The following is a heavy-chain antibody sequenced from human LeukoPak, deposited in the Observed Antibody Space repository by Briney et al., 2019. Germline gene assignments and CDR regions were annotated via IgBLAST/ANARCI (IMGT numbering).Heavy chain of an antibody. J-gene: IGHJ5*02. CDR3: ARQRGYCSSTSCFHNWFDP. CDR2: IYHSGST. CDR1: GYSISSGYY. Sequence: ASETLSLTCAVSGYSISSGYYWGWIRQPPGKGLEWIGSIYHSGSTCYNPSLKSRVTISVDMSKNQFSLKLSSVTAADTAVYYCARQRGYCSSTSCFHNWFDPWGQGTLVTVSS. V-gene: IGHV4-38-2*01. D-gene: IGHD2-2*01.